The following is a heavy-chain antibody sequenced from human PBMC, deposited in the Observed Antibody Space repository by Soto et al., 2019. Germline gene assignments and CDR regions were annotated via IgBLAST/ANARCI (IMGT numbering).Heavy chain of an antibody. CDR3: ACGSRREPPYYYYYGMDV. D-gene: IGHD1-26*01. V-gene: IGHV1-69*01. Sequence: QVQLVQSGAEVKKPGSSVKVSCKASGGTFSRYAISWVRQAPGQGLELMGGLIPIFGTANYAQKFQGRVTITADESTSTAYMERSSLRSEDTAVYYCACGSRREPPYYYYYGMDVCGEWTKVTFSS. CDR2: LIPIFGTA. J-gene: IGHJ6*04. CDR1: GGTFSRYA.